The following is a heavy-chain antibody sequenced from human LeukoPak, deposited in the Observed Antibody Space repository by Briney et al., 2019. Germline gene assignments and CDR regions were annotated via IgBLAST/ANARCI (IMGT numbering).Heavy chain of an antibody. J-gene: IGHJ6*02. D-gene: IGHD3-10*01. Sequence: GGSLRLSCAASGFTFSSYSMNWVRQAPGKGLEWVSSISSSSSYIYYADSVKGRFTISRDNAKNSLYLQMNSLRAEDTAVYYCERDGRFGFGESIYYYYYYGMDVWAQGTTVTVSS. CDR2: ISSSSSYI. CDR3: ERDGRFGFGESIYYYYYYGMDV. V-gene: IGHV3-21*01. CDR1: GFTFSSYS.